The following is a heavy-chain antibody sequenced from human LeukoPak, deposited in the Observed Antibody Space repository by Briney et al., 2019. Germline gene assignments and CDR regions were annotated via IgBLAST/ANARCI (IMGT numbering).Heavy chain of an antibody. CDR1: GGSISSSSYY. D-gene: IGHD2-2*01. J-gene: IGHJ4*02. CDR3: ARAAVVPAVSFDY. CDR2: IYYSGST. Sequence: PSETLSLTCTVSGGSISSSSYYWSWIRQPPGKGLEWIGYIYYSGSTNYNPSLKSRVTISLDTSKNQFSLKLSSVTAADTAVYYCARAAVVPAVSFDYWGQGTLVTVSS. V-gene: IGHV4-61*01.